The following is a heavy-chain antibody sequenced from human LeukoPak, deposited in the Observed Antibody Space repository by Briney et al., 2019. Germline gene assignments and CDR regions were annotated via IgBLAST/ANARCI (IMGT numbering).Heavy chain of an antibody. J-gene: IGHJ4*02. Sequence: ASVKVSCKASVGTFSSYAISWVRQAPGQGPEWMGRIIPILAIANYEKKFQGRVTITADKSTSKAYMELSSLRSEDTAVYYCARDLTIFGGGYWGQGTLVTVSS. CDR2: IIPILAIA. D-gene: IGHD3-3*01. CDR1: VGTFSSYA. CDR3: ARDLTIFGGGY. V-gene: IGHV1-69*04.